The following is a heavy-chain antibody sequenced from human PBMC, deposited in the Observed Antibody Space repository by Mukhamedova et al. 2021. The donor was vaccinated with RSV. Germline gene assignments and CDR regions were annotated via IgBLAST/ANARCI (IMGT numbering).Heavy chain of an antibody. CDR2: ISWNSGSI. D-gene: IGHD6-19*01. V-gene: IGHV3-9*01. CDR3: AKDSGSSGWYYYFDY. Sequence: VSGISWNSGSIGYADSVKGRFTISRDNAKNSLYLQMNSLRAEDTALYYCAKDSGSSGWYYYFDYWGQGTLVTVSS. J-gene: IGHJ4*02.